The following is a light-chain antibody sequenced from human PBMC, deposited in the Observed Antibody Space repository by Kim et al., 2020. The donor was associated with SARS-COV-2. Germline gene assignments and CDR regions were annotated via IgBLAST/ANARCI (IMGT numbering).Light chain of an antibody. CDR2: QDS. V-gene: IGLV3-1*01. CDR3: QAWDSSTAV. Sequence: SYELTQPPSVSVSPGQTASITCSGDKLGDKYACWYQQKPGQSPVLVIYQDSKRPSGIPERFSGSNSGNTATLNISGTQAMDEADYYCQAWDSSTAVFGGGTQLTV. CDR1: KLGDKY. J-gene: IGLJ2*01.